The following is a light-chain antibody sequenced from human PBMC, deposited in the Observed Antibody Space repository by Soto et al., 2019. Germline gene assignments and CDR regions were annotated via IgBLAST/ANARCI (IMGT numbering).Light chain of an antibody. Sequence: DIVMTQSPDSLAVSLGERATINCKSSQSVLYSSNNKNYLSWYQQKPGQPPKLLIYWASTRESRVPDRFSGSGSGTDFTLTISSLQAEDVAVYYCQQYYSFPWTFGQGTKVEVK. V-gene: IGKV4-1*01. CDR2: WAS. CDR1: QSVLYSSNNKNY. CDR3: QQYYSFPWT. J-gene: IGKJ1*01.